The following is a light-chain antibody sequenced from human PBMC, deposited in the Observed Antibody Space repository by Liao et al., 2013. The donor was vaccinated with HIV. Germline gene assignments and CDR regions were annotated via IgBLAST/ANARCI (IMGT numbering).Light chain of an antibody. CDR3: QSADSSGTYVV. V-gene: IGLV3-25*03. CDR1: NIGIKS. Sequence: SYELTQPPSVSVAPGKTARITCGGNNIGIKSVHWYQQKPGQAPVLVIYKDSERPSGIPERFSGSSSGTTVTLTISGVQAEDEADYYCQSADSSGTYVVFGGGTKLTVL. J-gene: IGLJ2*01. CDR2: KDS.